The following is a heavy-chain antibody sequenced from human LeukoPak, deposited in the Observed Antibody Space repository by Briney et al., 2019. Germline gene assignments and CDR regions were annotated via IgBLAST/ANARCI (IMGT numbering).Heavy chain of an antibody. V-gene: IGHV1-24*01. CDR3: ATAKPYSGSCYFDY. Sequence: ASVKVSCKVSGYTLTELSMHWVRQAPGKGLEWMGGFDPEDGETIYAQKFQGRVTMTEDTSTDTAYMELSSLRSEDTAVYYCATAKPYSGSCYFDYWGQGTLVTVSS. J-gene: IGHJ4*02. CDR2: FDPEDGET. D-gene: IGHD1-26*01. CDR1: GYTLTELS.